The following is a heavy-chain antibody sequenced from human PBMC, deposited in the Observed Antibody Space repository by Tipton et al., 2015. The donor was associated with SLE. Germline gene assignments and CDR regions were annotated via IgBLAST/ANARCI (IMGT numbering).Heavy chain of an antibody. J-gene: IGHJ5*02. V-gene: IGHV3-7*01. D-gene: IGHD6-19*01. CDR2: IREDGIEK. CDR1: GFTFSSYW. CDR3: ARDVAVADAWFDP. Sequence: SLRLSCAASGFTFSSYWMSWVRQAPGKGLEWAASIREDGIEKYYVDSVEGRFTISRDNAKKSLYLQMNSLRAEDTAVYHCARDVAVADAWFDPWGQGTLVTVSS.